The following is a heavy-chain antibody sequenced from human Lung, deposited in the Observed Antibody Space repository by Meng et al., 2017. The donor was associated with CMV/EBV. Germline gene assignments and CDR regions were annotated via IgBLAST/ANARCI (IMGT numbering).Heavy chain of an antibody. J-gene: IGHJ4*02. CDR2: ISCYNGDT. Sequence: QLQLMQAGAEVKKPGASVRVSCKASGYTFTHHGISWIRQAPGQGLEWMGWISCYNGDTNYAQKFQGRVTMTTDTSTSTAFMELRSLRSDDTAVYYCARGTPGRSYSDYWGQGTLVTVSS. D-gene: IGHD3-10*01. V-gene: IGHV1-18*01. CDR1: GYTFTHHG. CDR3: ARGTPGRSYSDY.